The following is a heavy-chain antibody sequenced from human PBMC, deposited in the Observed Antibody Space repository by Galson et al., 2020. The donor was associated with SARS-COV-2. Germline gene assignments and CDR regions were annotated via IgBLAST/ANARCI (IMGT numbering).Heavy chain of an antibody. CDR1: GASISSYY. V-gene: IGHV4-59*08. Sequence: ASETLSLTCTVSGASISSYYWSWIRQPPGKGLEWIGYISYSGSTNYNPSLKSRVTISLDTSKNQFSLKLNSVTAADTAVYYCARRRYDAFDIWGQGTMVTVSS. CDR3: ARRRYDAFDI. J-gene: IGHJ3*02. CDR2: ISYSGST.